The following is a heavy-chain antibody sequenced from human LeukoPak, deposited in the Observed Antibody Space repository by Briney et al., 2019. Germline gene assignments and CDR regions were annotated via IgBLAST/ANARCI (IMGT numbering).Heavy chain of an antibody. CDR2: ITGSGIDT. V-gene: IGHV3-23*01. CDR1: GFPFSSYA. CDR3: AFARAGVTGAGLDY. D-gene: IGHD6-13*01. J-gene: IGHJ4*02. Sequence: GGSLRISCAASGFPFSSYALNWVRQAPGKGPEYVSSITGSGIDTNYADSVKGRFTISRDNSRNMMYLQMSSLRGEDTAIYYCAFARAGVTGAGLDYWGQGTLVTVSS.